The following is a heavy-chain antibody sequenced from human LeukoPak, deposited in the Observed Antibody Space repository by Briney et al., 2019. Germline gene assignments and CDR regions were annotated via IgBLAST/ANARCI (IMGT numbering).Heavy chain of an antibody. CDR1: GFTFSSYE. Sequence: GGSLRLSCAASGFTFSSYEMNWVRQAPGKGLEWVSYISSSGSTIYYADSVKGRFTISRDNAKNSLYLQMNSLRAEDTALYYCARAIYYYPDYWGQGTLVTVSS. J-gene: IGHJ4*02. CDR3: ARAIYYYPDY. CDR2: ISSSGSTI. D-gene: IGHD2-21*01. V-gene: IGHV3-48*03.